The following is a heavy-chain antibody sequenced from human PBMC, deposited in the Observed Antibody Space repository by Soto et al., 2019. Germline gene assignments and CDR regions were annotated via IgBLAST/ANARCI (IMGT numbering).Heavy chain of an antibody. Sequence: GASVKVSCKASGYTFTYYRITWVRQAPGQGLEWMGWISADNGNTNYAQKLQGRVTMTTDTSTNTAHMELRSLRSDDTAVYYCATLYCSTTSCPLDYWGQGTLVTVSS. CDR1: GYTFTYYR. D-gene: IGHD2-2*01. V-gene: IGHV1-18*01. CDR2: ISADNGNT. J-gene: IGHJ4*02. CDR3: ATLYCSTTSCPLDY.